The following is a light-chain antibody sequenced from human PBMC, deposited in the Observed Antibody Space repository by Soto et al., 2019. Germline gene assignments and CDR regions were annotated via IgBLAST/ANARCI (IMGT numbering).Light chain of an antibody. CDR2: EGS. CDR3: CSYAGTTSFV. Sequence: QSVLTQPASVSGSPGQSITISCTGSSSGVGSNNFVSWYQQHPGKAPQFMIYEGSKRPPGISNRFSGSKSGNTASLTISGLQAEDEADYYCCSYAGTTSFVFGGGTKLTVL. J-gene: IGLJ3*02. V-gene: IGLV2-23*01. CDR1: SSGVGSNNF.